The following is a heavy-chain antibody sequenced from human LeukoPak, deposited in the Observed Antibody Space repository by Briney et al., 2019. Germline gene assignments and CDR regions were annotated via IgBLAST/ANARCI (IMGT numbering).Heavy chain of an antibody. D-gene: IGHD3-22*01. Sequence: SVKVSCKASGYTFTSYAMNWVRQAPGQGLEWMGGIIPIFGTANYAQKFQGRVTITADKSTSTAYMELSSLRSEDTAVYYCARGRYYYDSSGYTANYYYYMDVWGKGTTVTVSS. J-gene: IGHJ6*03. CDR2: IIPIFGTA. V-gene: IGHV1-69*06. CDR3: ARGRYYYDSSGYTANYYYYMDV. CDR1: GYTFTSYA.